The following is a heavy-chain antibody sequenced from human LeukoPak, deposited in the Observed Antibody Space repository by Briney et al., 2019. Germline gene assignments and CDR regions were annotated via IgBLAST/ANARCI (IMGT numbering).Heavy chain of an antibody. D-gene: IGHD6-6*01. V-gene: IGHV3-33*01. CDR3: ARAIAARPFDY. CDR1: GFTFSSYG. J-gene: IGHJ4*02. Sequence: GGSLRLSCAASGFTFSSYGMHWVRQAPSKGLEWVAVIWYDGSNKYYADSVKGRFTISRDNSKNTLYLQMNSLRAEDTAVYYCARAIAARPFDYWGQGTLVTVSS. CDR2: IWYDGSNK.